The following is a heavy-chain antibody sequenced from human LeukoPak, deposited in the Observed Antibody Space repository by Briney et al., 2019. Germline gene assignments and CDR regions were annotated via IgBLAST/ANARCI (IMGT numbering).Heavy chain of an antibody. V-gene: IGHV4-61*08. CDR2: IYYSGST. J-gene: IGHJ4*02. D-gene: IGHD1-20*01. CDR3: ATWGITGTTGGFDY. CDR1: GGSISSGDYY. Sequence: PSQTLSLTCTVSGGSISSGDYYWSWIRQPPGKGLEWIGYIYYSGSTNYNPSLKSRVTISVDTSKNQFSLKLSSVTAADTAVYYCATWGITGTTGGFDYWGQGTLVTVSS.